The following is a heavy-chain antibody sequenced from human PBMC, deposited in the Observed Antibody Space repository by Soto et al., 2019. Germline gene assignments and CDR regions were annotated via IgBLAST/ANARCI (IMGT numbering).Heavy chain of an antibody. CDR3: ARAPRVAAAGYYFDY. V-gene: IGHV4-4*02. J-gene: IGHJ4*02. Sequence: SETLSLTCAVSGGSISSSNWWSWVRQPPGKGLEWIGEIYHSGSTNYNPSLKSRVTISVDKSKNQFSLKLSSVTAADTAVYYCARAPRVAAAGYYFDYWGQGTLVTVPS. CDR2: IYHSGST. D-gene: IGHD6-13*01. CDR1: GGSISSSNW.